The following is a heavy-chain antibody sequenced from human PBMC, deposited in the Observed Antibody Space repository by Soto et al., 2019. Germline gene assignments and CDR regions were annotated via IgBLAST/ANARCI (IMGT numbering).Heavy chain of an antibody. CDR3: ARHGGYSIAARSRGSFDP. D-gene: IGHD6-13*01. CDR1: GYTFTSYG. V-gene: IGHV1-69*13. Sequence: SVKVSCNASGYTFTSYGISWVRQAPGQGLEWMGGIIPIFGTANYAQKGQSRVTITADESKSTADMELSSLRCEDTAVYCGARHGGYSIAARSRGSFDPWGQGTMVTVSS. CDR2: IIPIFGTA. J-gene: IGHJ5*02.